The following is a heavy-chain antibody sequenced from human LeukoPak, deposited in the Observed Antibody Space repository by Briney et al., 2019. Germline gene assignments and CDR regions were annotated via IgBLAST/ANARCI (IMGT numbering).Heavy chain of an antibody. Sequence: SETLSLTCAVYGGSFSGYYWSWIRQPPGKGLEWIGEINHSGSTNYNPSLKSRVTISVDTSKNQFSLKLSSVTAADTAVYYCARDKLWFGELTGAFDIWGQGTMVTVSS. J-gene: IGHJ3*02. CDR1: GGSFSGYY. CDR3: ARDKLWFGELTGAFDI. V-gene: IGHV4-34*01. D-gene: IGHD3-10*01. CDR2: INHSGST.